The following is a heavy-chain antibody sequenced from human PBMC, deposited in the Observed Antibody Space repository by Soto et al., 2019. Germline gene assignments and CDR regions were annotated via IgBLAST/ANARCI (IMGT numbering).Heavy chain of an antibody. D-gene: IGHD6-13*01. CDR3: AKVSSSWYSGFFDF. V-gene: IGHV3-23*01. J-gene: IGHJ4*02. CDR1: GFTFSSHA. Sequence: EVQLLESGGGLVQPGGSLRLSCTASGFTFSSHAMTWVRQAPGKGLEWVSGLSDSGGSTYYADSVKGRFTISRDNSMNTLYLPMNTLRAEDTAVYYCAKVSSSWYSGFFDFWGQGTLVTVSS. CDR2: LSDSGGST.